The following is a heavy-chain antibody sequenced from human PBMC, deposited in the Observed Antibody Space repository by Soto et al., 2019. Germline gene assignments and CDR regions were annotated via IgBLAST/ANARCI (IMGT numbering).Heavy chain of an antibody. CDR3: ATDQLRFGESATQNWFVP. D-gene: IGHD3-10*01. Sequence: QVQLQESGPGLVKPSQTLSLTCTVSGGSISSGGYYWSWIRQHPGKGLEWIGYIYYSGSTYYNPSLQSRVTISVDTSKNQFSLKLSSVTAADSGVYYGATDQLRFGESATQNWFVPWGQGTLVTVSS. CDR2: IYYSGST. V-gene: IGHV4-31*03. CDR1: GGSISSGGYY. J-gene: IGHJ5*02.